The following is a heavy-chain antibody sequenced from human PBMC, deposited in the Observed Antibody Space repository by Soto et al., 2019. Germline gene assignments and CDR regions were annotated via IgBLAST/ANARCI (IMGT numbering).Heavy chain of an antibody. Sequence: QVQLVESGGDLVKPGGSLRLSCAASGFPFSDYYMSWIRQAPGKGLEWVSSIGSSSSYTNYAASVKGRFTISRDNAKHSLYLQMNSLRDEDTAVYYCARRRPTGYYNYWGQGTLVTVSA. D-gene: IGHD3-9*01. CDR1: GFPFSDYY. V-gene: IGHV3-11*05. J-gene: IGHJ4*02. CDR2: IGSSSSYT. CDR3: ARRRPTGYYNY.